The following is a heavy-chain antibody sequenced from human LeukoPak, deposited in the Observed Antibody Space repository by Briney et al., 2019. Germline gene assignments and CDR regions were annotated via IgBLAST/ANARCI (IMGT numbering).Heavy chain of an antibody. CDR3: GRDPNGDYVGAFEF. J-gene: IGHJ3*01. Sequence: AGGSLRLPCVASDFTFPNYAMTWVRLAPGKGLEWVSSIGGSGSNTNYADSVRGRFTVSRDNSKNTLYLQMNSLRAEDTAVYYCGRDPNGDYVGAFEFWGQGTLVSVSS. CDR1: DFTFPNYA. CDR2: IGGSGSNT. D-gene: IGHD4-17*01. V-gene: IGHV3-23*01.